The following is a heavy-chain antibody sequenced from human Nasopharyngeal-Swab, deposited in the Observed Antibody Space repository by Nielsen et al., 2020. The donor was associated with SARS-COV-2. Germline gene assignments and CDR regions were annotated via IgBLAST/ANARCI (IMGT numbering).Heavy chain of an antibody. CDR1: GGSVSSGSYY. V-gene: IGHV4-61*01. CDR2: IYYSGST. J-gene: IGHJ3*02. D-gene: IGHD3-22*01. CDR3: AREPDTMIAVSPDAFDI. Sequence: PETLSLTCTVSGGSVSSGSYYWSWIRQPPGKGLEWIGYIYYSGSTNYNPSLKSRVTISVDTSKNQFSLKLSSVTAADTAVYYCAREPDTMIAVSPDAFDIWGQGTMVTVSS.